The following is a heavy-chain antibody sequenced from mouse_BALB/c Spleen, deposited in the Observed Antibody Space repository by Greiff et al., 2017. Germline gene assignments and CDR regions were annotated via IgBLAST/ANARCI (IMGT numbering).Heavy chain of an antibody. CDR3: AREGAMISYFDY. V-gene: IGHV5-6-3*01. CDR2: INSNGGST. Sequence: EVMLVVSGGGLVQPGGSLKLSCAASGFTFSSYGMSWVRQTPDKRLELVATINSNGGSTYYPDSVKGRFTISRDNAKNTLYLQMSSLKSEDTAMYYSAREGAMISYFDYWGQGTTLTVSS. CDR1: GFTFSSYG. D-gene: IGHD2-4*01. J-gene: IGHJ2*01.